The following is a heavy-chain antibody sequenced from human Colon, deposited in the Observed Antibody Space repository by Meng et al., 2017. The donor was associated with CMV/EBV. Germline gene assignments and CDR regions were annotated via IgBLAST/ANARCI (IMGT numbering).Heavy chain of an antibody. Sequence: GGSLRLSCAASGFTFDDYAMHWVRQAPGKGLEWVSLISGDSVTTYYGDSVSGRFTISRDNSKKSLYLQMDFLGPEDTAIYYCSKDRTKFASGRFDFWGQGTLVTVSS. J-gene: IGHJ4*02. CDR3: SKDRTKFASGRFDF. D-gene: IGHD6-19*01. CDR1: GFTFDDYA. V-gene: IGHV3-43D*03. CDR2: ISGDSVTT.